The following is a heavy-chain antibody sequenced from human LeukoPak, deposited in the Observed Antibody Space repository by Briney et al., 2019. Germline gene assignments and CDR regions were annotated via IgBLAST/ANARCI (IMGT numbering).Heavy chain of an antibody. CDR1: GYTFTVYY. V-gene: IGHV1-2*04. CDR2: INPNSGGT. D-gene: IGHD5-12*01. Sequence: SAVTVSFKSSGYTFTVYYLHWVRQAPGQGLEWMGWINPNSGGTNYAQKFQGWVTMTSDTSISTAYMELSRLRSDDTAVYYCARESHIVDTTYFDYWGQGTLVTVSS. J-gene: IGHJ4*02. CDR3: ARESHIVDTTYFDY.